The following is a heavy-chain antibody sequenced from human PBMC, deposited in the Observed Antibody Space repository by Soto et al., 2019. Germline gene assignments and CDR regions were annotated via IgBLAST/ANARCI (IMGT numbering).Heavy chain of an antibody. V-gene: IGHV3-30*18. D-gene: IGHD3-16*01. CDR3: AKDGGAGNFYYYGADV. Sequence: PGGSLRLSCAASGFTFSNFGMHWVRQAPGKGLEWVAFISYAGGNKYYADSVKGRFTSSRDNSKTLYLQMNSLRREDTAVYYCAKDGGAGNFYYYGADVWGQGTTVTVSS. CDR2: ISYAGGNK. CDR1: GFTFSNFG. J-gene: IGHJ6*02.